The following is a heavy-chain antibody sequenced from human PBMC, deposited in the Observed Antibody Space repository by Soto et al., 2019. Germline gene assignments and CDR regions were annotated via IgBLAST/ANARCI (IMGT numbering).Heavy chain of an antibody. CDR2: IKTKSEGGTT. J-gene: IGHJ4*02. CDR1: GFTFKDVW. Sequence: EVRLVETGGGLVEPGRSLRLSCAGSGFTFKDVWLNWIRQTPGKGLEWLGRIKTKSEGGTTDYGAPVKGRFIFSRDDSKNTLYLQMNTLTADDAGVYYCTTGFGEIGVSYWGQGTRVTVSS. D-gene: IGHD3-10*01. CDR3: TTGFGEIGVSY. V-gene: IGHV3-15*07.